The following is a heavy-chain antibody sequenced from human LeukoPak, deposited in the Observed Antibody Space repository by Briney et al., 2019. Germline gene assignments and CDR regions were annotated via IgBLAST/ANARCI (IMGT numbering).Heavy chain of an antibody. CDR1: GFTFTAHS. CDR3: AREYDSKGRFDT. Sequence: GGSLRLSCAISGFTFTAHSMNWVRQAPGKGLEWVSFISSDSTYKYYGDSVKGRFTISRDNANVYLQMNSLRAEDTATYHCAREYDSKGRFDTWGRGTLVTVSS. D-gene: IGHD3-22*01. J-gene: IGHJ4*02. V-gene: IGHV3-21*01. CDR2: ISSDSTYK.